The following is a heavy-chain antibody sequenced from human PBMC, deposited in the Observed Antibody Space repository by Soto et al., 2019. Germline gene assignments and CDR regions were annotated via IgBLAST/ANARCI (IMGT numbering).Heavy chain of an antibody. Sequence: EVQLVESGGGLVKPGGSLRLSCAASGFTFSSYSMNWVRQAPGKGLEWVSSISSSSSYIYYADSVKGRFTISRDNAKISLYLQINSLRSEDTAVYYCGAAAPARLDYWGQGTLVTVSS. CDR2: ISSSSSYI. D-gene: IGHD6-13*01. CDR1: GFTFSSYS. CDR3: GAAAPARLDY. V-gene: IGHV3-21*01. J-gene: IGHJ4*02.